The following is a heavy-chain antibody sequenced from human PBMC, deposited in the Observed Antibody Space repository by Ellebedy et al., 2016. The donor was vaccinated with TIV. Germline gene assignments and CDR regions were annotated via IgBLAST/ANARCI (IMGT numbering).Heavy chain of an antibody. CDR2: IYYSGST. CDR3: ARDMVRGVGYAFDI. CDR1: GGSISSYY. V-gene: IGHV4-59*12. Sequence: MPSETLSLTCTVSGGSISSYYWSWIRQPPGKGLEWIGYIYYSGSTNYNPSLKSRVTISVDTSKNQFSLKLSSVTAADTAVYYCARDMVRGVGYAFDIWGQGTMVTVSS. D-gene: IGHD3-10*01. J-gene: IGHJ3*02.